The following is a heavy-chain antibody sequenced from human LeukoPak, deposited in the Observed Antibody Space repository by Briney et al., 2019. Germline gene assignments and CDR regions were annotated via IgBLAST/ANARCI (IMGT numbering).Heavy chain of an antibody. CDR1: GGSISSYY. CDR2: IYYSGST. Sequence: ASETLSLTCTVSGGSISSYYWSWIRQPPGKGLEWIGYIYYSGSTNYNPPLKSRVTISVDTSKNQFSLKLSSVTAADTAVYYCARESWRWDYVWGSYRFFDYWGQGTLVTVSS. J-gene: IGHJ4*02. CDR3: ARESWRWDYVWGSYRFFDY. V-gene: IGHV4-59*01. D-gene: IGHD3-16*02.